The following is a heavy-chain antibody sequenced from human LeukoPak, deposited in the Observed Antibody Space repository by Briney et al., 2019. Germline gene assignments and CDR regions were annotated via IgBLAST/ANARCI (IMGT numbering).Heavy chain of an antibody. Sequence: SETLSLTCTVSGGSISSGGYYWSWIRQHPGKGLEWIGYIYYSGSTYCNPSLKSRVTISVDTSKNQFSLKLSSVTAADTAVYYCAREVRWGNYFDYWGQGTLITVSS. CDR2: IYYSGST. V-gene: IGHV4-31*03. J-gene: IGHJ4*02. D-gene: IGHD3-10*01. CDR1: GGSISSGGYY. CDR3: AREVRWGNYFDY.